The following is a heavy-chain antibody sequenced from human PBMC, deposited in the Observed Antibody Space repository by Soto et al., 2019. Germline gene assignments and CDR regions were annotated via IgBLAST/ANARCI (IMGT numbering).Heavy chain of an antibody. D-gene: IGHD3-10*01. CDR1: ESRFSDYY. CDR3: ATNRGRSYGMDV. Sequence: GGSMRLSCAASESRFSDYYMSWIRQAPGKGLEWVSYISSTSSTIYYADSVQGRFTVSRDNAKNSLYLQMNSLRPEDTALYYCATNRGRSYGMDVWGQGTTVTVSS. V-gene: IGHV3-11*01. CDR2: ISSTSSTI. J-gene: IGHJ6*02.